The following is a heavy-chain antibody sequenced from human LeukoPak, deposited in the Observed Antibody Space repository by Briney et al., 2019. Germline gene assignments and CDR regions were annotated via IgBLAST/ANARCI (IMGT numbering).Heavy chain of an antibody. V-gene: IGHV3-66*01. CDR1: GFTVSNNY. J-gene: IGHJ3*02. CDR2: INSGGDT. CDR3: ARDEGPDAFDI. Sequence: GGSLTLSCAASGFTVSNNYMHWVRQAPGKGLEWVSLINSGGDTHSADSVKGRFTISRDNSKNTLYLQMSSLRAEDTAVYYCARDEGPDAFDIWGQGTMVTVSS.